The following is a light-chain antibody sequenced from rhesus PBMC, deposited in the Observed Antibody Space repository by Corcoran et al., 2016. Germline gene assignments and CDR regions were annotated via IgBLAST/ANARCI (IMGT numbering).Light chain of an antibody. Sequence: EAVVTQSPATLSLSPGERATLSCRASQSVGSYLAWYQPKPGQAPRLLIYGASSRSTGNPDRFSGSGSWTDFTLTSSSLEPEDVGVYYCQQSSNLSPWTFGQGTKVEIK. CDR3: QQSSNLSPWT. CDR2: GAS. J-gene: IGKJ1*01. V-gene: IGKV3-24*04. CDR1: QSVGSY.